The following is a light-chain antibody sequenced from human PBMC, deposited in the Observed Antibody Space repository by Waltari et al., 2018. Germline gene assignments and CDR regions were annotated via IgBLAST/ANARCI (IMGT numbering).Light chain of an antibody. CDR1: QGISSY. J-gene: IGKJ2*01. V-gene: IGKV1-9*01. CDR2: AAS. CDR3: QQLNSFPYT. Sequence: DIQLTQSPSFLSSSVGDRVTITCRASQGISSYLAWYQQQPGEAPKLLISAASTLPSGVPSRFSGSGSGTEFTLTISSLQPEDFATYYCQQLNSFPYTFGQGTKLDIK.